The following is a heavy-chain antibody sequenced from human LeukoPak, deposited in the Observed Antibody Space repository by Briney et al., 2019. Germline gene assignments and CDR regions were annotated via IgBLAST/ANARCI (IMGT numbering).Heavy chain of an antibody. CDR3: ASFPPYYYGMDV. V-gene: IGHV4-31*03. CDR1: GGSVSSGAYY. J-gene: IGHJ6*02. CDR2: ISYSGNT. Sequence: SETLSLTCTVSGGSVSSGAYYWSWIRQHPGKGLEWIGYISYSGNTYYNPSLRSRASISADTPKSQFSLKLSSTTAADTAVYYCASFPPYYYGMDVWGQGTTVTVSS.